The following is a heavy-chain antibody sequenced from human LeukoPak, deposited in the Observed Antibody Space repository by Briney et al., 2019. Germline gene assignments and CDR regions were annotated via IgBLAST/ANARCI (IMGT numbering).Heavy chain of an antibody. CDR3: ARHYGP. J-gene: IGHJ4*02. V-gene: IGHV4-39*01. D-gene: IGHD3-10*01. CDR2: IYYSGST. Sequence: WVRQAPGKGLEWIGSIYYSGSTYYNPFLKSRVTISVDTSKNQFSLKLNSVTATDTAVYYCARHYGPWGQGTLVTVSS.